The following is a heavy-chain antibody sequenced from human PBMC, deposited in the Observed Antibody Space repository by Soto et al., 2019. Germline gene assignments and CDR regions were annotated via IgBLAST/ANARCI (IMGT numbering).Heavy chain of an antibody. J-gene: IGHJ5*02. CDR3: ARHSGGYYDFWSGYSTLAP. D-gene: IGHD3-3*01. CDR2: IYHSGST. CDR1: GGSISSSSYY. Sequence: PSETLSLTCTVSGGSISSSSYYWGWIRQPPGKGLEWIGSIYHSGSTYYNPSLKSRVTISVDTSKNQFSLKLSSVTAADTAVYYCARHSGGYYDFWSGYSTLAPWGQGTLVTVSS. V-gene: IGHV4-39*01.